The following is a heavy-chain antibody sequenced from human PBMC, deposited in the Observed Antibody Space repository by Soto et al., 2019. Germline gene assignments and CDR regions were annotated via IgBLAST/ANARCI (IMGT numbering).Heavy chain of an antibody. D-gene: IGHD6-19*01. CDR2: ISYDGSNK. CDR1: GFTFSSYG. Sequence: GESLKISCAASGFTFSSYGMHWVRQAPGKGLEWVAVISYDGSNKYYADSVKGRFTISRDNSKNTLYLQMNSLRAEDTAVYYCAKDQFGSGCPLDYWGQGTLVTVSS. V-gene: IGHV3-30*18. CDR3: AKDQFGSGCPLDY. J-gene: IGHJ4*02.